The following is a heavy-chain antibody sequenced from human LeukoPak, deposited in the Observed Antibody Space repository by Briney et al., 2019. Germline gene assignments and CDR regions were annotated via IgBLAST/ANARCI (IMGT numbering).Heavy chain of an antibody. V-gene: IGHV4-34*01. D-gene: IGHD1-1*01. CDR2: INHSGST. CDR3: ASPGRRISY. J-gene: IGHJ4*02. CDR1: GGSFSGYY. Sequence: SETLSLTCAVYGGSFSGYYWSWIRQPPGKGLEWIGEINHSGSTNYNPSLKSRVTISVDTSKNQFSLKLSSVTAADTAVYYCASPGRRISYWGQGTLVTVSS.